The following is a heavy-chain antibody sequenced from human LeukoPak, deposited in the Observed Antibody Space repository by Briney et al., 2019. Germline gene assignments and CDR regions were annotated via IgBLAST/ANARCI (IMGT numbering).Heavy chain of an antibody. J-gene: IGHJ5*01. V-gene: IGHV4-38-2*02. CDR3: ARRPHCSTTTCYTRWFDS. Sequence: SETLSLTCTVSGYSISSGYYWGWIRQPPGKGLEWIGTMHHSGSTYYNPSLKSRVTISVNTSKNQFSLKLNSVTAADTAVYYCARRPHCSTTTCYTRWFDSWGQGTLVTVSS. CDR2: MHHSGST. D-gene: IGHD2-2*02. CDR1: GYSISSGYY.